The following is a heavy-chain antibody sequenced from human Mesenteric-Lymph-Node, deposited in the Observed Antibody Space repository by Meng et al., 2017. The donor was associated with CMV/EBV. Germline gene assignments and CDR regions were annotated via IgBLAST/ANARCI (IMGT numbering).Heavy chain of an antibody. Sequence: GGSLRLSCAVSGFTFSRYCMTWVRQAPGKGLEWVAKIKQDGSEKYYVDSVKGRFTISRDNAKNSLYLQMNSLRAEDTAVYYCAREAPSYYYGSGKSYYYGMDVWGQGTTVTVSS. CDR1: GFTFSRYC. CDR3: AREAPSYYYGSGKSYYYGMDV. CDR2: IKQDGSEK. V-gene: IGHV3-7*01. J-gene: IGHJ6*02. D-gene: IGHD3-10*01.